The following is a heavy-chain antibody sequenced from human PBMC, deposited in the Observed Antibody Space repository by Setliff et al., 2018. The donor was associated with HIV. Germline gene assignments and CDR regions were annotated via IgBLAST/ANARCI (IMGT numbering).Heavy chain of an antibody. D-gene: IGHD6-19*01. CDR3: ARGIQWSSAWYGY. V-gene: IGHV1-2*02. CDR1: GYSFTDYP. Sequence: ASVKVSCKASGYSFTDYPLHWVRQVPGHGLEWMGWINPNSGGTNYAQRFQGRVTMTRDTSISTAYMELSRLRSDDTAVYFCARGIQWSSAWYGYWGQGTQVTVSS. J-gene: IGHJ4*02. CDR2: INPNSGGT.